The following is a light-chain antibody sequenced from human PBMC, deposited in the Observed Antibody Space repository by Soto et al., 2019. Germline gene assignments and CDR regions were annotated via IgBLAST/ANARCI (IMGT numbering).Light chain of an antibody. Sequence: QSALTQPPSASGSPGQSLAISCTGTSSDVGGYNYVSWYQQHPGKAPKLMIYEVNKRPSGVPGRFSGSKSGNTASLTVSGLQAEDEADYYCSSYAGSSNVFGTGTKVTVL. J-gene: IGLJ1*01. V-gene: IGLV2-8*01. CDR1: SSDVGGYNY. CDR3: SSYAGSSNV. CDR2: EVN.